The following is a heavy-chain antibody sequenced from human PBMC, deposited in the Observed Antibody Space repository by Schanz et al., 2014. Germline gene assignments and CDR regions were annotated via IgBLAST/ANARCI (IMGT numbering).Heavy chain of an antibody. CDR1: GDTFSKYN. Sequence: QVQLVQSGPEVKKPGSSVKVSCQAFGDTFSKYNIMWVRQVPGQGLEWMGWISPYNGNTNYAQKLQGRVTMTADTSTSTAYMDLRSLRSDDTAVYYCARDSAGTTFGVLDSWGQGTLVTVSS. D-gene: IGHD1-1*01. V-gene: IGHV1-18*04. J-gene: IGHJ4*02. CDR3: ARDSAGTTFGVLDS. CDR2: ISPYNGNT.